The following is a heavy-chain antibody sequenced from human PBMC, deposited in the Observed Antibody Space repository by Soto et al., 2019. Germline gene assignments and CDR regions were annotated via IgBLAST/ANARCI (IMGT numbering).Heavy chain of an antibody. CDR2: IYWDDDK. Sequence: SGPTLVNPTQTLTLTCTFSGFSLSTTGVGVGWIRQPPGKALEWLALIYWDDDKRYSPSLKSRLTITKDTSKNQVVLTMTNMDPLHTDTYYGEQATPVTTGGDYWGQGNLVTVS. V-gene: IGHV2-5*02. CDR3: EQATPVTTGGDY. CDR1: GFSLSTTGVG. J-gene: IGHJ4*02. D-gene: IGHD4-17*01.